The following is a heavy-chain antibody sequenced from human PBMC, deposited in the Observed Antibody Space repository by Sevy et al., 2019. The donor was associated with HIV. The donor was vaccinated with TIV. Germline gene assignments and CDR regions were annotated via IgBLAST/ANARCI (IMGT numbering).Heavy chain of an antibody. J-gene: IGHJ4*02. CDR1: GVTISNYA. CDR2: ISGSGGST. V-gene: IGHV3-23*01. D-gene: IGHD3-22*01. CDR3: AKDSYFDNTLFDY. Sequence: GGSLRLSCATSGVTISNYAMNWVRQAPGKGLEWVSGISGSGGSTYYADSVKGRFTISRDNSKNTLYLQINSLRAEDTAVYYCAKDSYFDNTLFDYWGQGTLVTVSS.